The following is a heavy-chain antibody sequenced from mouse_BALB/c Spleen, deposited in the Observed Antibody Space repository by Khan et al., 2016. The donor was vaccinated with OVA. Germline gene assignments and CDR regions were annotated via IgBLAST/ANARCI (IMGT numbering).Heavy chain of an antibody. J-gene: IGHJ4*01. V-gene: IGHV2-9*02. CDR3: ARDDGGGNDAMDY. Sequence: VQLQESGPGLVAPSQSLSITCTVSGFSLTSYGVHWVRQPPGKGLEWLGIIWAGGSTNYNPALMSRLSISKDNSKSQVILKMNSLQTVDTAMYYCARDDGGGNDAMDYWGQGTSVTVSS. CDR2: IWAGGST. D-gene: IGHD2-1*01. CDR1: GFSLTSYG.